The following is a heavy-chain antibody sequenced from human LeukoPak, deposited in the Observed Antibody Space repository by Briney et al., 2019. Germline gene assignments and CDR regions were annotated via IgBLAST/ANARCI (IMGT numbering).Heavy chain of an antibody. Sequence: ASVKVSCKASGCTFTGYYMHWVRQAPGQGLEWMGWINPNSGGTNYAQKFQGRVTMTRDTSISTAYMELSRLRSDDTAVYYCAGSSGWYRGDAFDIWGQGTMVTVSS. CDR3: AGSSGWYRGDAFDI. CDR2: INPNSGGT. D-gene: IGHD6-19*01. J-gene: IGHJ3*02. V-gene: IGHV1-2*02. CDR1: GCTFTGYY.